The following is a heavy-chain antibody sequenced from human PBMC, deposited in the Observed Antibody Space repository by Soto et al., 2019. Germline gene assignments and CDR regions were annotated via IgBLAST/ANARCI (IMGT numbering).Heavy chain of an antibody. J-gene: IGHJ4*02. V-gene: IGHV3-23*01. D-gene: IGHD5-12*01. CDR2: ISGSGDTT. CDR3: AKTQGYPHYFGF. Sequence: APGKGLEWVSTISGSGDTTYYVDSVKGRFTISRDSSKNTLYLQMNSLRAADTAVYYCAKTQGYPHYFGFRGQGTL.